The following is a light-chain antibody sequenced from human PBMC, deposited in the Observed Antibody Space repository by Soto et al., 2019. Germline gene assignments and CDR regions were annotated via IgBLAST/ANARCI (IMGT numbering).Light chain of an antibody. CDR2: GAS. CDR3: QQYGSSPPIT. Sequence: VEFTQSPGTLSLSPGERATLSCSASQSVSSSYLAWYQQKPGQAPRLLIYGASSRATGIPDRFSGSGSGTDFTLTISRLEPEDFAVYYCQQYGSSPPITFGQGTRLEIK. V-gene: IGKV3-20*01. CDR1: QSVSSSY. J-gene: IGKJ5*01.